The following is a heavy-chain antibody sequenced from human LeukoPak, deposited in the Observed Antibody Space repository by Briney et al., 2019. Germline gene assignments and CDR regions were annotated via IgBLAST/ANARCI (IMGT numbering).Heavy chain of an antibody. D-gene: IGHD3-22*01. CDR1: GYTFTSYA. Sequence: AASVKVSCKASGYTFTSYAMHWVRQAPGQRLEWMGWINAGNGNTKYSQEFQGRVTITRDTSASTAYMELSSLRSEDMAVYYCVRDYYDSSGHAFDIWGQGTMVTVSS. CDR3: VRDYYDSSGHAFDI. V-gene: IGHV1-3*03. CDR2: INAGNGNT. J-gene: IGHJ3*02.